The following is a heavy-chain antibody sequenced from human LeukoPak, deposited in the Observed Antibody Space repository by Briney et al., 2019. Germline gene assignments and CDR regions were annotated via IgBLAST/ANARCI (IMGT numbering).Heavy chain of an antibody. D-gene: IGHD3-16*01. CDR3: ATGGYYLDY. Sequence: PGGSLRLSCAASGFIFSNAWMNWVRQAPGKGLEWVGRIKSKTTGGTTDYAAPVKGRFIISRDDSKNTVYLQMNSLKTEDTAMYYCATGGYYLDYWGQGTLVTVPS. CDR2: IKSKTTGGTT. V-gene: IGHV3-15*07. CDR1: GFIFSNAW. J-gene: IGHJ4*02.